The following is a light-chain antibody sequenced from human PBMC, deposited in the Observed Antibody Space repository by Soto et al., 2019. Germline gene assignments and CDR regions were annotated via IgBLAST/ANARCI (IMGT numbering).Light chain of an antibody. J-gene: IGKJ5*01. CDR1: QTISSY. CDR3: QPRSDSIT. Sequence: EIVLTQSPATLSLSPGERATLSCRASQTISSYLAWYRQKPGQAPRLLIYDASTRAPGIPARFSGRGSGADFTLTISSLEPEDFAVYYCQPRSDSITFGQGTRLEIK. V-gene: IGKV3-11*01. CDR2: DAS.